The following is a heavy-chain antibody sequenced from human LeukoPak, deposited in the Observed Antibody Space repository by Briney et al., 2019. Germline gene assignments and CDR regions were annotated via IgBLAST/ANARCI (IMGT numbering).Heavy chain of an antibody. V-gene: IGHV3-30*04. CDR3: ARDLGETGYSSGWYCIDY. D-gene: IGHD6-19*01. CDR2: ISYDGNNK. CDR1: GFTFSSYT. Sequence: QPGRSLRLSCAASGFTFSSYTMHWVRQAPGKGLEWVALISYDGNNKYYADSVKGRFTISRDNSKNTLYVQMNSLRDEDTAVYYCARDLGETGYSSGWYCIDYWGQGILVTVSP. J-gene: IGHJ4*02.